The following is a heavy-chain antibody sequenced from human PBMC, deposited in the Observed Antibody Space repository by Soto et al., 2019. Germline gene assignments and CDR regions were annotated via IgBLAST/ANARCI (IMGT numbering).Heavy chain of an antibody. V-gene: IGHV4-30-4*01. CDR3: ARDRYYDILTGYKSYYYGMDV. Sequence: SETLSLTCTVSGGSISSGDYYWSWIRQPPGKGLEWIGYIYYSGSTYYNPSLKSRVTISVDTSKNRFSLKLSSVTAADTAVYYCARDRYYDILTGYKSYYYGMDVWGQGTTVTVSS. CDR2: IYYSGST. CDR1: GGSISSGDYY. D-gene: IGHD3-9*01. J-gene: IGHJ6*02.